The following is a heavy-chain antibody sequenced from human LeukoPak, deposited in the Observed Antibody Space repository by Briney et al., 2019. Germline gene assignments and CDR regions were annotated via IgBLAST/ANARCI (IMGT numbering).Heavy chain of an antibody. CDR1: GYTFTGYY. D-gene: IGHD2-2*01. CDR3: AGGYCSSTSCPHTTQHYYYGMDV. CDR2: INPNSGGT. V-gene: IGHV1-2*02. Sequence: ASVKVSCKASGYTFTGYYMHWVRQAPGQGLEWMGWINPNSGGTNYAQKFQGRVTMARDTSISTAYMELSRLRSDDTAAYYCAGGYCSSTSCPHTTQHYYYGMDVWGQGTTVTVSS. J-gene: IGHJ6*02.